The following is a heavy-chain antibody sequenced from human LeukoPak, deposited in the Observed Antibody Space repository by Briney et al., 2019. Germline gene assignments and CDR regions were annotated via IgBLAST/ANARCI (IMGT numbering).Heavy chain of an antibody. CDR2: INPNSGGT. V-gene: IGHV1-2*06. J-gene: IGHJ4*02. Sequence: APVKVSCKASGYTFTGYYMHWVRQAPGQGLEWMGRINPNSGGTNYAQKFQGRVTMTRDTSISTAYMELSRLRSEDTAVYYCARGYYGSGSHDYWGQGTLVTVSS. CDR3: ARGYYGSGSHDY. D-gene: IGHD3-10*01. CDR1: GYTFTGYY.